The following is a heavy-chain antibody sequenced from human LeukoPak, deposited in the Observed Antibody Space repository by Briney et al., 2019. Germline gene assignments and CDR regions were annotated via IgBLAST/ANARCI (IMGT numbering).Heavy chain of an antibody. D-gene: IGHD2-2*01. V-gene: IGHV1-8*01. CDR2: MNPNSGNT. CDR1: GYTFTSYD. Sequence: RASVKVSCKASGYTFTSYDINWVRQATGQGLEWMGWMNPNSGNTGYAQKFQGRVTMTRNTSISTAYMELSSLRSEDTAVYYCARGGDIVVVPAAQFDYWGQGTLVTVSS. CDR3: ARGGDIVVVPAAQFDY. J-gene: IGHJ4*02.